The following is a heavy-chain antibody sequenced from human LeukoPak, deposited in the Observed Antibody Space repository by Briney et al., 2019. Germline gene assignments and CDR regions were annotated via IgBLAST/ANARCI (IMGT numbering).Heavy chain of an antibody. CDR2: INHSGST. CDR3: AREVTGTYNWFDP. D-gene: IGHD2-21*02. Sequence: SETLSLTCAVYAGSFSGYYWSWIRQPPGKGLEWIGEINHSGSTNYNPSLKSRVTISVDTSKNQFSLKLSSVTAADTAVYYCAREVTGTYNWFDPWGQGTLVTVSS. J-gene: IGHJ5*02. CDR1: AGSFSGYY. V-gene: IGHV4-34*01.